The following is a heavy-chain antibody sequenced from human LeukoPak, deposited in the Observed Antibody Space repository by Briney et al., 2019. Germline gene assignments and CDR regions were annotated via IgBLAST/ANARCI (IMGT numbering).Heavy chain of an antibody. J-gene: IGHJ5*02. CDR1: GGSISSYY. V-gene: IGHV4-4*07. CDR2: IYTSGST. Sequence: SETLSLTCTVSGGSISSYYWSWIRQPAGKGLEWIGRIYTSGSTNYNPSLKSRVTMSVDTSKNQFSLKLGSVTAADTAVYYCARDPAHDYGDYDGVNWFDPWGQGTLVTVSS. D-gene: IGHD4-17*01. CDR3: ARDPAHDYGDYDGVNWFDP.